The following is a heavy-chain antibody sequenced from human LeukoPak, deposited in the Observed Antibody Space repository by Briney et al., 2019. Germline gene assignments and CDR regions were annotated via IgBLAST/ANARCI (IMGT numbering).Heavy chain of an antibody. CDR3: ARALLWFGALFN. Sequence: WGSLRLSRAASGFTLNSYELNWVRQAPRKGLEWVSYISSSGSTIYYPHSVKGRFTISRDNAKNSMYLQMNSLRAEDTAVYYCARALLWFGALFNWGQGTLVTVSS. D-gene: IGHD3-10*01. CDR1: GFTLNSYE. CDR2: ISSSGSTI. J-gene: IGHJ4*02. V-gene: IGHV3-48*03.